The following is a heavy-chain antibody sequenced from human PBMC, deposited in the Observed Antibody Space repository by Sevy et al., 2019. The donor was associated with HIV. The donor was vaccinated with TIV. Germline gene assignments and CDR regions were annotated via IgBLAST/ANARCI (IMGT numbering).Heavy chain of an antibody. J-gene: IGHJ6*02. Sequence: GGSLRLSCVVSGFSVSSNYMSWVRQAPGKGLEWVSNIYSDGRTYYADSARGSFTISKATSKNTVYLEMKSMRAEDTAVYYCTREDIVLGEDNYYGMDVWGHGTTVTVSS. CDR3: TREDIVLGEDNYYGMDV. V-gene: IGHV3-53*01. D-gene: IGHD2-15*01. CDR1: GFSVSSNY. CDR2: IYSDGRT.